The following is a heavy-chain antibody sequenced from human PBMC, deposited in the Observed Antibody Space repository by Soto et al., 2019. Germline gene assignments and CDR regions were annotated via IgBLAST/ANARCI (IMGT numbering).Heavy chain of an antibody. Sequence: GGSLRLSCAASGFTVSSNYMSWVRQAPGKGLEWVSVIYSGGSTYYADSVKGRFTISRDNSKNTLYLQMNSLRAGDTAVYYCARERIAVAPDYYYYGMDVWGQGTTVTVSS. J-gene: IGHJ6*02. CDR3: ARERIAVAPDYYYYGMDV. CDR1: GFTVSSNY. V-gene: IGHV3-53*01. D-gene: IGHD6-19*01. CDR2: IYSGGST.